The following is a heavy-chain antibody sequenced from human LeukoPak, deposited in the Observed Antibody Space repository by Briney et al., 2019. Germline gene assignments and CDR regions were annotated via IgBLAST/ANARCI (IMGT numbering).Heavy chain of an antibody. CDR2: VSDSNGST. V-gene: IGHV3-23*01. CDR1: GFTFSNYA. J-gene: IGHJ4*02. Sequence: PGGSLRLSCAASGFTFSNYAMSWVRQAPGQGLEWVSSVSDSNGSTYYADSVKGRFTISRDNSKNRLYLQMNSLRAEDTAVYYCAKPPHGQWLAFDYSGQGTLVTVSS. D-gene: IGHD6-19*01. CDR3: AKPPHGQWLAFDY.